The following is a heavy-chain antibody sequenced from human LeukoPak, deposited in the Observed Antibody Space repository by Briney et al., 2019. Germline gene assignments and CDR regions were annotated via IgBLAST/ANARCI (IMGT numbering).Heavy chain of an antibody. Sequence: SETLSLTCTVSGGSISSNYWSWIRPLPGKGLEWMGYIYYSGSTNYNPSLKSRVTISVDTSKNLFSLQLSSVTAADTAVYYCARGYSYGYTFDYWGQGALVTVSS. CDR3: ARGYSYGYTFDY. CDR1: GGSISSNY. CDR2: IYYSGST. V-gene: IGHV4-59*01. D-gene: IGHD5-18*01. J-gene: IGHJ4*02.